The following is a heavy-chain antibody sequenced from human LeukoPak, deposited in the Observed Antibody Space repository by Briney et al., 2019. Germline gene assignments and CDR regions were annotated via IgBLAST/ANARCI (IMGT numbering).Heavy chain of an antibody. D-gene: IGHD3-10*01. Sequence: GGSLRLSCAASGFTFSSYAMSWVRQAPGKGLEWVGRIRKKPNTYTTEYAASVKGRFTISRDDSKNSLYLQMNSLKTEDTAVYHCARVGLLWSFDYWGQGTLVTVSS. J-gene: IGHJ4*02. CDR2: IRKKPNTYTT. CDR1: GFTFSSYA. CDR3: ARVGLLWSFDY. V-gene: IGHV3-72*01.